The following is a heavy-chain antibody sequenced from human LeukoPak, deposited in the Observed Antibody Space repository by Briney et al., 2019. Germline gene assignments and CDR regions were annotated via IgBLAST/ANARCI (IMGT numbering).Heavy chain of an antibody. CDR3: ARRQGCSSTSCPPDS. CDR2: IYPGDSDT. D-gene: IGHD2-2*01. J-gene: IGHJ4*02. V-gene: IGHV5-51*01. CDR1: GYSFTTYW. Sequence: PGESLKISCRGSGYSFTTYWIGWVRQMPGKGLEWMGIIYPGDSDTRYSPSFQGQVTMSADKSINTAYLQWSSLKASDTAMYYCARRQGCSSTSCPPDSWGQGALVTVSS.